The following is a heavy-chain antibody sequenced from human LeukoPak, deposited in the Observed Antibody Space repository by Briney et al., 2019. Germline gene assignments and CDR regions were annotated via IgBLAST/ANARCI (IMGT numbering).Heavy chain of an antibody. Sequence: PSQTLSPTCTVSGGSISSGDYYWSWIRQPPGKGLEWIGYIYYSGSTYYNPSLKSRVTISVDTSKNQFSLKLSSVTAADTAVYYCARAVGGSRLDYWGQGTLVTVSS. CDR1: GGSISSGDYY. J-gene: IGHJ4*02. CDR2: IYYSGST. D-gene: IGHD1-26*01. CDR3: ARAVGGSRLDY. V-gene: IGHV4-30-4*01.